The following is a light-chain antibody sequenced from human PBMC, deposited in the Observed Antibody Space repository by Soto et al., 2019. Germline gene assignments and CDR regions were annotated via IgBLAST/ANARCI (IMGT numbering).Light chain of an antibody. J-gene: IGLJ2*01. CDR1: SSDVGGYNY. Sequence: QSALTQPASVSGSPGQSITISCTGTSSDVGGYNYVSWYQQHPGKAPKLMIYDVSNRPSGVSNRFSGSKSGNTASLTISGLQAEDEADYDCSSYTSSSVVFGGGTKRTVL. CDR2: DVS. V-gene: IGLV2-14*01. CDR3: SSYTSSSVV.